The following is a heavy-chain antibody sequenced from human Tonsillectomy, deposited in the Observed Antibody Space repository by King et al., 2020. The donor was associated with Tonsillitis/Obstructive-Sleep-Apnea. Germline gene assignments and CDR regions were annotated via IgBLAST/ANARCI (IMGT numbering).Heavy chain of an antibody. Sequence: QLVQSGTEVKKTGASVKVSCKASGYTFISYGISWVRQAPGQGLEWMGWISAYSGNTDYPQKFQGRVTMTTDTSTRTAYMELRSLRSDDTAVYYCARPYYDFWSGYSTYYGMDVWGQGTTVTVSS. CDR2: ISAYSGNT. J-gene: IGHJ6*02. CDR1: GYTFISYG. D-gene: IGHD3-3*01. V-gene: IGHV1-18*01. CDR3: ARPYYDFWSGYSTYYGMDV.